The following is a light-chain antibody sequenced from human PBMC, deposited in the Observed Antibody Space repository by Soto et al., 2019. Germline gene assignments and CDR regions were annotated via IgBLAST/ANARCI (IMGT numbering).Light chain of an antibody. J-gene: IGKJ1*01. CDR1: QSISNH. Sequence: DIQMTQSPSSLSASLEDRVIMTCLACQSISNHLNWYQQKPGKAPKLLIYKASSLESGVPSRFSGSGSGTEFTLTISSLQPDDFATYYCQQYNSYLWTFGQGTKV. V-gene: IGKV1-5*03. CDR3: QQYNSYLWT. CDR2: KAS.